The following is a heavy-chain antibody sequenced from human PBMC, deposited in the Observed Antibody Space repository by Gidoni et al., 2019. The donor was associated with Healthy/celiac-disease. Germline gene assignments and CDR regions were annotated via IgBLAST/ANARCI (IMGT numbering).Heavy chain of an antibody. V-gene: IGHV3-13*01. J-gene: IGHJ2*01. CDR1: GFTFSSYE. CDR2: IGTAGDT. Sequence: EVQLVESGGGLVQPGGSLRLSCAASGFTFSSYEMHWVRQATGKGLEWVSAIGTAGDTYYPGSVKGRFTISRENAKNSLYLQMNSLRAGDTAVYYCARGGEMATINLDYDWYFDLWGRGTLVTVSS. CDR3: ARGGEMATINLDYDWYFDL. D-gene: IGHD5-12*01.